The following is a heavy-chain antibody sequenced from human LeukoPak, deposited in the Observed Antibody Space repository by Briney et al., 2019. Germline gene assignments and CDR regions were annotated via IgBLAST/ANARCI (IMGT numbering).Heavy chain of an antibody. CDR3: ATGPYSSSYDLDY. Sequence: ASVKVSCKVSGYTVTELSMHWVRQAPGRGLEWMGGFDPEDGETIYAQKFQGRVTMTEDTSTDTAYMELSSLRSEDTAVYYCATGPYSSSYDLDYWGQGTLVTVSS. CDR2: FDPEDGET. D-gene: IGHD6-13*01. CDR1: GYTVTELS. J-gene: IGHJ4*02. V-gene: IGHV1-24*01.